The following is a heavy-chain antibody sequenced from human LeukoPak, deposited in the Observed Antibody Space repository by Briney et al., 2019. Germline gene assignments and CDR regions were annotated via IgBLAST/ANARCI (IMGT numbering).Heavy chain of an antibody. CDR2: ISGSGGST. V-gene: IGHV3-23*01. CDR3: AKDKGSSSWLLDY. D-gene: IGHD6-13*01. CDR1: GFTFSSYA. J-gene: IGHJ4*02. Sequence: GGSLRLSCAASGFTFSSYAMSWVRQAPGKGLEWVSAISGSGGSTYHADSVKGRFTISRDNSKNTLYLQMNSLRAEDTAVYYCAKDKGSSSWLLDYWGQGTLVTVSS.